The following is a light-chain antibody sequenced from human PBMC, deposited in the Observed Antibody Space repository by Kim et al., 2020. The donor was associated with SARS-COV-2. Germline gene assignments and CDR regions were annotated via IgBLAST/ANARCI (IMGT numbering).Light chain of an antibody. CDR3: NSRDSSGNHRVV. CDR2: GKN. Sequence: LGQTVRITCQGDSLRSYYASWYQQKPGQAPVLVIYGKNNRPSGIPDRFSGSSSVNTASLTITGAQAEDEADYYCNSRDSSGNHRVVFGGGTQLTVL. V-gene: IGLV3-19*01. CDR1: SLRSYY. J-gene: IGLJ2*01.